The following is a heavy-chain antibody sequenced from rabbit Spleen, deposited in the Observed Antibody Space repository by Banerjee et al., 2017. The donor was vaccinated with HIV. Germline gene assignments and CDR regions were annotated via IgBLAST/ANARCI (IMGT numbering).Heavy chain of an antibody. J-gene: IGHJ4*01. CDR2: ISTSDGSA. CDR1: GFSFSSSYY. Sequence: QSLEESGGDLVKPGASLTLTCTASGFSFSSSYYMCWVRQAPGKGLEWIACISTSDGSAYYASWAKGRFTISKTSSTTVTLQMTSLTAADTATYFCVRDQAGDADYGPYYLNLWGQGTLVTVS. D-gene: IGHD2-1*01. V-gene: IGHV1S40*01. CDR3: VRDQAGDADYGPYYLNL.